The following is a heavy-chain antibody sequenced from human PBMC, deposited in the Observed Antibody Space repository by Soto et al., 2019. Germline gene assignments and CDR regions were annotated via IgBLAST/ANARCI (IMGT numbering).Heavy chain of an antibody. CDR3: ARGGSGYRNKYNWFDP. V-gene: IGHV5-51*01. D-gene: IGHD3-3*01. CDR2: IYPGDSDT. CDR1: AYSFTSYW. J-gene: IGHJ5*02. Sequence: PGESLKISCKGSAYSFTSYWIGWVRQMPGKGREWMGIIYPGDSDTRYSPSFQGQVTISADKSISTPYLQWSSLKASDTAMYYCARGGSGYRNKYNWFDPWGQGTLVTVSS.